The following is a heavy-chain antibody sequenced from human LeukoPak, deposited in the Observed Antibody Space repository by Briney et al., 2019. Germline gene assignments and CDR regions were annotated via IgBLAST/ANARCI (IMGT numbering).Heavy chain of an antibody. CDR3: ARFRVRGVIKGFDY. V-gene: IGHV3-48*03. D-gene: IGHD3-10*01. CDR2: ISSSGSTI. Sequence: PGGSLRLSCAASEFTFSSYEMNWVRQAPGKGLEWVSYISSSGSTIYYADSVKGRFTISRDNAKNSLYLQMNSLRAEDTAVYYCARFRVRGVIKGFDYWGQGTLVTVSS. J-gene: IGHJ4*02. CDR1: EFTFSSYE.